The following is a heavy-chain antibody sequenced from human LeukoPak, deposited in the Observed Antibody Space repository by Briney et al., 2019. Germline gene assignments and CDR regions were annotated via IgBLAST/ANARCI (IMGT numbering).Heavy chain of an antibody. CDR1: GFSFSGYG. Sequence: GGSLRLSCVASGFSFSGYGMNWVRQAPGKGLEWVSFIGSSDSHIYNADLVKGRFTISRDNAENSLYLQMDSLTAEDTAVYYCARHPAPGQSEFGYWGQGALVTVSS. CDR3: ARHPAPGQSEFGY. V-gene: IGHV3-21*01. J-gene: IGHJ4*02. D-gene: IGHD6-13*01. CDR2: IGSSDSHI.